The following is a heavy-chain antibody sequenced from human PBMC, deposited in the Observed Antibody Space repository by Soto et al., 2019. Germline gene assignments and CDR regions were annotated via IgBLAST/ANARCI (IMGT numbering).Heavy chain of an antibody. CDR3: ARGDYHFYSTFYY. Sequence: EVQLVESGGGLVQPGGSLRLSCAASGFTFSNYWMHWVRQAPGKGLVWVSRIDSDVSRADYADSVKGRFTISRNNAKNTMYLQMNNLRAADTAVYYCARGDYHFYSTFYYWGQGTLVTVSS. V-gene: IGHV3-74*01. J-gene: IGHJ4*02. D-gene: IGHD6-13*01. CDR2: IDSDVSRA. CDR1: GFTFSNYW.